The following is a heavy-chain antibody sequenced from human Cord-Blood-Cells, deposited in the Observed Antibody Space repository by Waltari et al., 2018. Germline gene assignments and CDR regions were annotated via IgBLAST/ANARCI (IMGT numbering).Heavy chain of an antibody. Sequence: QVQLVQSGAEVKKPGASVKVSCKASGYTFTSSGISWVRQATGQGLEWMGWISAYNGNTNYAQKLQGRVTMTTDTSTSTAYMELRSLRSDDTAVYYCARDLHGYREKDAFDIWGQGSMVTVSS. CDR3: ARDLHGYREKDAFDI. V-gene: IGHV1-18*01. CDR2: ISAYNGNT. J-gene: IGHJ3*02. D-gene: IGHD5-12*01. CDR1: GYTFTSSG.